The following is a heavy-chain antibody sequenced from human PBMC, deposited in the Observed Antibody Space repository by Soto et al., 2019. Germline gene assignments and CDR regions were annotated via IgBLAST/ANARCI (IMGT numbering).Heavy chain of an antibody. CDR1: GGSFSGYD. Sequence: QVQLQQWGAGLLKPSETLSLTCAVYGGSFSGYDWSWIRQPPGKGLEWIGEINHSGSTNYNASLRRRVTMSVDTSKSQFSPKLSSVTAADTAVYYCARGGVGYCSSTSCYERYYYYYMDVWGKGTTVTVSS. CDR2: INHSGST. CDR3: ARGGVGYCSSTSCYERYYYYYMDV. J-gene: IGHJ6*03. D-gene: IGHD2-2*01. V-gene: IGHV4-34*01.